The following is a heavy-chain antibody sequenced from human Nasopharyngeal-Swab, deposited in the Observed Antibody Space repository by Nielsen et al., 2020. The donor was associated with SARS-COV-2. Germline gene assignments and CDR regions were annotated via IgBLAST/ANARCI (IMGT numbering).Heavy chain of an antibody. V-gene: IGHV4-61*01. CDR3: ARGVLGYCSGGSCYFYYMDV. D-gene: IGHD2-15*01. Sequence: SETLSLTCTVSGGSVSSGSYYWSWIRQPPGKGLEWIGYIYYSGSTNYNPSLKSRVTISVDTSKNQFSLKLSSVTAADTAVYYCARGVLGYCSGGSCYFYYMDVWGKGTTVTVSS. J-gene: IGHJ6*03. CDR1: GGSVSSGSYY. CDR2: IYYSGST.